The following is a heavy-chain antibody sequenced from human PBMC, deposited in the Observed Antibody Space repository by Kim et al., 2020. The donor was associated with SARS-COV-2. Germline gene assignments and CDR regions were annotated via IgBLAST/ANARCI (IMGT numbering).Heavy chain of an antibody. Sequence: ASVKVSCKASGYTFTTYPMHWVHQAPGQRLEWMGWINAGNGNTRYSQKFQGRVTITRDTSASTAYMELSRLSSEDTAVYYCARRDIAATRGGFDPWGQGTLVTVSS. J-gene: IGHJ5*02. D-gene: IGHD2-15*01. CDR1: GYTFTTYP. CDR3: ARRDIAATRGGFDP. V-gene: IGHV1-3*01. CDR2: INAGNGNT.